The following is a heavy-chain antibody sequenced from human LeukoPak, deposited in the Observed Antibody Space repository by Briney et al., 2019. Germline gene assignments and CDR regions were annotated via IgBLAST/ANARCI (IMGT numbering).Heavy chain of an antibody. J-gene: IGHJ4*02. V-gene: IGHV3-11*04. CDR3: VKDGNLGS. Sequence: PGGSLRLSCAASGFTFSDYYMSWIRQAPGKGLEWVSAISGSGGSTYYADSVKGRFTISRDNAKRSLFLQMDSLRVEDTAVYYCVKDGNLGSWGQGTLVTVPS. CDR1: GFTFSDYY. CDR2: ISGSGGST. D-gene: IGHD1-1*01.